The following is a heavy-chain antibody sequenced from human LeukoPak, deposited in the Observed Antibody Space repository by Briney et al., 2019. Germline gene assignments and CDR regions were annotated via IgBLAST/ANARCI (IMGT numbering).Heavy chain of an antibody. CDR1: GFNFGIYS. V-gene: IGHV3-48*04. CDR2: ASAGSTGI. CDR3: VREKGGFGFVL. J-gene: IGHJ4*02. Sequence: GGSLRLSCAGSGFNFGIYSMDWVRQAPGKGLEWVAYASAGSTGIFYAASVKGRFSISRDNDQKSLYLQMNSLRAEDTAIYYCVREKGGFGFVLWGRGTLVTVSS. D-gene: IGHD3-16*01.